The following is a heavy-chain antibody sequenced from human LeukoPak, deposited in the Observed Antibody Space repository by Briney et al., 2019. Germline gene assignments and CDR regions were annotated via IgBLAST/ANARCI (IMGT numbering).Heavy chain of an antibody. V-gene: IGHV4-39*07. D-gene: IGHD3-22*01. CDR1: GGSISSSSYY. J-gene: IGHJ4*02. Sequence: SETLSLTCTVSGGSISSSSYYWGWIRQPPGKGLEWIGSIYYSGSTYYNPSLKSRVTISVDTSKNQFSLKLSSVTAADTAVYYCARDFRSDSSAFDYWGRGTLVTVSS. CDR2: IYYSGST. CDR3: ARDFRSDSSAFDY.